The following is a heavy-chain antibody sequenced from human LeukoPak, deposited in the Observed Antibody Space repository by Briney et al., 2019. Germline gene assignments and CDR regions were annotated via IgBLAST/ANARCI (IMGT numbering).Heavy chain of an antibody. V-gene: IGHV4-39*07. D-gene: IGHD3-3*02. Sequence: SETLSLTCTVSGGSISSSSYYWGWIRQPPGKGLEWIGSIYYSGSTYYNPSLKSRVTISVDTSKNQFSLKLSSVTAADTAVYYCARGAQHFWLGYFDYWGQGTLVTVSS. CDR2: IYYSGST. J-gene: IGHJ4*02. CDR3: ARGAQHFWLGYFDY. CDR1: GGSISSSSYY.